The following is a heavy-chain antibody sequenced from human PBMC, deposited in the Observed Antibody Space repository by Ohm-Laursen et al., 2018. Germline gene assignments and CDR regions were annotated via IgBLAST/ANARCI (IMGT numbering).Heavy chain of an antibody. CDR1: GYTFTGYY. J-gene: IGHJ4*02. V-gene: IGHV1-2*02. D-gene: IGHD3-10*01. CDR3: ARGSYFSYYFDY. Sequence: SVKVSCKASGYTFTGYYIHWMRQAPGQGLEWMGWINPNRGGTNHAQKFQGRVTMTTDTSISTAYMELSSLKSDDTAVYYCARGSYFSYYFDYWGQGTLVTVSS. CDR2: INPNRGGT.